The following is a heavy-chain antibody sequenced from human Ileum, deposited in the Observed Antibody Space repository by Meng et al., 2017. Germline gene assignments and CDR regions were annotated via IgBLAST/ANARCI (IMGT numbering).Heavy chain of an antibody. CDR1: GGAFSGYY. CDR3: ARGAWLVRGVIISSFDY. Sequence: QVELQQWGAGLLKPSETLSLTSPVHGGAFSGYYWSWIRQPPEKGLEWIGEIHHSGSTNYNPSLKSRVTTSVDTSKNQFSLKLTSVTAADTAVYYCARGAWLVRGVIISSFDYWGQGALVTVSS. J-gene: IGHJ4*02. V-gene: IGHV4-34*01. D-gene: IGHD3-10*01. CDR2: IHHSGST.